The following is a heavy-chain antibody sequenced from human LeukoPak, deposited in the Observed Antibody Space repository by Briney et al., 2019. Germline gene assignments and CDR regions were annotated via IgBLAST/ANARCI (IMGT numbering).Heavy chain of an antibody. Sequence: GGSLRLSCEASGFTFSDYYMSWIRQAPGKGLEWISYISNNGRSIYYADSVKGRFTISRDNAKNSLFLQMNSLRAEDTAVYYCARERPYYFDYWGQGTLVTVSS. CDR1: GFTFSDYY. CDR2: ISNNGRSI. CDR3: ARERPYYFDY. J-gene: IGHJ4*02. D-gene: IGHD1-1*01. V-gene: IGHV3-11*04.